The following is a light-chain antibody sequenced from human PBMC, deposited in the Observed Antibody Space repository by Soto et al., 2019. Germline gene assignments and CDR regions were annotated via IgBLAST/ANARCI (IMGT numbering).Light chain of an antibody. V-gene: IGLV4-60*02. Sequence: QPVLTQSSSASASLGSSVKLTCTLSSGHSGHIIAWHQQQPGKAPRYLMKLDGSGSYNKGSGVPDRFSGSSSGADRYLTISNLQFEDEAEYYCETWDSNTWVFGGGTKLTVL. CDR3: ETWDSNTWV. J-gene: IGLJ3*02. CDR2: LDGSGSY. CDR1: SGHSGHI.